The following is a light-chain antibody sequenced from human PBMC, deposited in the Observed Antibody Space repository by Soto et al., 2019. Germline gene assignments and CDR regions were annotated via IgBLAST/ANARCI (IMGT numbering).Light chain of an antibody. J-gene: IGKJ4*01. Sequence: DIQMTQSPSTLSASVGDRVTITCRASQSVSSWLAWYQQKPGKAPKLLIYKASSLESGVPSRFSGSGSGTEFTLTISSLQPDDFATYYCQHYNIYPLTFGGGTKVAIK. CDR3: QHYNIYPLT. V-gene: IGKV1-5*03. CDR1: QSVSSW. CDR2: KAS.